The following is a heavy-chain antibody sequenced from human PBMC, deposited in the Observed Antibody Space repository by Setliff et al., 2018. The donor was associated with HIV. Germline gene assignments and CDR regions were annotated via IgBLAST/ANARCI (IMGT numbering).Heavy chain of an antibody. Sequence: PSETLSLTCTVSGDSISSDDHYWSWIRQPPGKGLEWIGSIYHSGSTYYNPSLKSRVTISVDTSKNQFSLKLSSVTAADTAVYYCARGPAEWQIVVVPAAHWYFDLWGRGTLVTVSS. CDR1: GDSISSDDHY. CDR3: ARGPAEWQIVVVPAAHWYFDL. V-gene: IGHV4-38-2*02. CDR2: IYHSGST. J-gene: IGHJ2*01. D-gene: IGHD2-2*01.